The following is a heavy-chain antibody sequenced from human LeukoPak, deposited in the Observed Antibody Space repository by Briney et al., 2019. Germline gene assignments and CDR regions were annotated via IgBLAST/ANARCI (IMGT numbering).Heavy chain of an antibody. CDR2: ISYGGSNK. Sequence: GGSLRLSCAASGFTFSSYGMHWVRQAPGKGLEWVAVISYGGSNKYYADSVKGRFTISRDNSKNTLYLQMNSLRAEDTAVYYCASSAMVIDYWGQGTLVTVSS. J-gene: IGHJ4*02. CDR3: ASSAMVIDY. V-gene: IGHV3-30*03. D-gene: IGHD5-18*01. CDR1: GFTFSSYG.